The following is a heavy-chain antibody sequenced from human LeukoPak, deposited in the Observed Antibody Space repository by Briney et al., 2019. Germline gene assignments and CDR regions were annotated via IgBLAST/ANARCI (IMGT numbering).Heavy chain of an antibody. V-gene: IGHV4-59*01. Sequence: SETLSLTCTVSGGSISGDYWTWVRQPPGKGLEWIGQIYYTGRADYNPSLKSRITISVDTSKDQISLRLSSVTAADTAIYYCARFGVDYDMDVWGQGTTVTVSS. CDR2: IYYTGRA. D-gene: IGHD3-16*01. CDR1: GGSISGDY. J-gene: IGHJ6*02. CDR3: ARFGVDYDMDV.